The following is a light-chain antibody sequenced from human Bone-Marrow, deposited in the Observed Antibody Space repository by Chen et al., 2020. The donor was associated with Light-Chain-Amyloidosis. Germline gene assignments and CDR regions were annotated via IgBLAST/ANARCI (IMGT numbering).Light chain of an antibody. J-gene: IGKJ3*01. V-gene: IGKV1-9*01. CDR3: QQLNFLPPT. CDR1: QDIASY. CDR2: AAS. Sequence: IQLTQSPSSLSASAGDRVTITCRASQDIASYLAWYQQKPGKAPKLLIHAASTLHSGVPSRFSGSGSWPDFTLANSILQAEDFATYYCQQLNFLPPTFGPGTKVDMK.